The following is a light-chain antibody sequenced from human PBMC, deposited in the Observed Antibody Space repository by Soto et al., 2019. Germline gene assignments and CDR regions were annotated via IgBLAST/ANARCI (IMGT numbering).Light chain of an antibody. Sequence: EIEMTQSPATLSVSPGERATLSCRASQSVSSLLAWYQQKPGQAPRLLIYGASTRATGIPARFSGSGSGTEFTLAIYSLQSEDFAVYYCQQYNSWPLTFGGGTKVEIK. CDR1: QSVSSL. J-gene: IGKJ4*01. CDR2: GAS. CDR3: QQYNSWPLT. V-gene: IGKV3-15*01.